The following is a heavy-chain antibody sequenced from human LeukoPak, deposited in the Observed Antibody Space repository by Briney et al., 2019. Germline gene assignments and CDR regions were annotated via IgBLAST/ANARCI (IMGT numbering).Heavy chain of an antibody. J-gene: IGHJ4*02. D-gene: IGHD1-14*01. CDR3: ARQNRDFDY. CDR2: ISSDGSNT. V-gene: IGHV3-74*01. CDR1: GFTFSSYS. Sequence: GGSLRLSCAASGFTFSSYSMHWVRQAPGKGLVWVSRISSDGSNTNYADSVKGRFTISRDSAKNTLYLKMNSLRAEDTALYYCARQNRDFDYWGQGTLVTVSS.